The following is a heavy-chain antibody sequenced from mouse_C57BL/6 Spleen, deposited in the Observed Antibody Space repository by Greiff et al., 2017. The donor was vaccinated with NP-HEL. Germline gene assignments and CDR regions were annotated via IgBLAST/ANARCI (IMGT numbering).Heavy chain of an antibody. CDR2: INPNNGGT. V-gene: IGHV1-26*01. Sequence: VQLQQSGPELVKPGASVKISCKASGYTFTDYYMNWVKQSHGKSLEWIGDINPNNGGTSYNQKFKGKATLTVDKSSSTAYMELRSLTSEDSAVYYCARAGSSYVGSWFAYGGQGTLVTVSA. CDR1: GYTFTDYY. CDR3: ARAGSSYVGSWFAY. D-gene: IGHD1-1*01. J-gene: IGHJ3*01.